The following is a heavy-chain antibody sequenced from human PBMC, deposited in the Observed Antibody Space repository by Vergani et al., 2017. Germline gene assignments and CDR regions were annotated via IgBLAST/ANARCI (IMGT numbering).Heavy chain of an antibody. D-gene: IGHD2-15*01. CDR1: GYSFTSYW. Sequence: EVQLVQSGAEVKKPGESLKISCKGSGYSFTSYWIGWVRQMPGKGLEWMGIIYPGDSDTRYSPSFQGQVPISADKSISTAYLQWSSLKASDTAMYYCARHVRRLYCSGGSCYSRWFDPWGQGTLVTVSS. V-gene: IGHV5-51*01. CDR2: IYPGDSDT. CDR3: ARHVRRLYCSGGSCYSRWFDP. J-gene: IGHJ5*02.